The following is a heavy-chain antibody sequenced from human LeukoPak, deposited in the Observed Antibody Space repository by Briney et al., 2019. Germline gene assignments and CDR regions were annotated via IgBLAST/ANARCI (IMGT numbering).Heavy chain of an antibody. Sequence: LETLSLTCAVYGGSFSGYYWSWIRQPPGKGLEWIGEINHSGSTNYNPSLKSRVTISVDTSKNQFSLKLSSVTAADTAVYYCATNKHYDFWSGYYAAFDIWGQGTMVTVSS. CDR2: INHSGST. CDR1: GGSFSGYY. CDR3: ATNKHYDFWSGYYAAFDI. D-gene: IGHD3-3*01. V-gene: IGHV4-34*01. J-gene: IGHJ3*02.